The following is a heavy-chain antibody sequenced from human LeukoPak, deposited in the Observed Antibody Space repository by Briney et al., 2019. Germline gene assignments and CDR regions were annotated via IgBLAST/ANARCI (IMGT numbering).Heavy chain of an antibody. V-gene: IGHV3-21*01. Sequence: MTGGSLRLSCAASGFTFGSYSMNWVRQAPGKGLEWVSSIGSSSSYIYSGDSVKGRFTISRDNAKNSLYLQMNSLRAEDTAVYYCARDLLYSYDTRPSYYFDYWGQGTLVTVSS. J-gene: IGHJ4*02. CDR2: IGSSSSYI. CDR1: GFTFGSYS. CDR3: ARDLLYSYDTRPSYYFDY. D-gene: IGHD5-18*01.